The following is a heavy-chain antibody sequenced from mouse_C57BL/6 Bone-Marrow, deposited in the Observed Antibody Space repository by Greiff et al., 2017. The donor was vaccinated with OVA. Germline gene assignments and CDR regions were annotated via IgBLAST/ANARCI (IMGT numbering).Heavy chain of an antibody. V-gene: IGHV5-17*01. J-gene: IGHJ1*03. CDR1: GFTFSDYG. Sequence: HLVESGGGLVKPGGSLKLSCAASGFTFSDYGMHWVRQAPEKGLEWVAYISSGSSTIYYADTVKGRFTISRDNAKNTLFLQMTSLRSEDTAMYYCARNYYGSSYWYFDVWGTGTTVTVSS. CDR2: ISSGSSTI. D-gene: IGHD1-1*01. CDR3: ARNYYGSSYWYFDV.